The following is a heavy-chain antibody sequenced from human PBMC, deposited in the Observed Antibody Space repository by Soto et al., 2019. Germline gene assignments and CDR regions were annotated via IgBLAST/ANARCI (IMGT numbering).Heavy chain of an antibody. CDR2: IYYSGST. Sequence: SETLSLTCTVSGGSISSGDYYWSWIRQPPGKGLEWIGYIYYSGSTYYNPSLKSRVTISVDASKNQFSLKLSSVTAADTAVYYCARDGPRLGYCSGGSCYPSRVFDYWGQGTLVTVSS. CDR3: ARDGPRLGYCSGGSCYPSRVFDY. D-gene: IGHD2-15*01. CDR1: GGSISSGDYY. J-gene: IGHJ4*02. V-gene: IGHV4-30-4*01.